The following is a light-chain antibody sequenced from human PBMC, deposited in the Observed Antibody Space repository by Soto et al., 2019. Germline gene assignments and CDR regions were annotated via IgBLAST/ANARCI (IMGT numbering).Light chain of an antibody. Sequence: QSVLTQPPSVSGAPGQRVTISCTGSSTNIGAGYGVHWYQQRPGTAPKLLIVGNTIRPSGVPDRFSASNSGNTATLTITRVEAGDEADYYCQVWDASSDHLLFGGGTKLTVL. CDR1: STNIGAGYG. V-gene: IGLV1-40*01. CDR3: QVWDASSDHLL. J-gene: IGLJ2*01. CDR2: GNT.